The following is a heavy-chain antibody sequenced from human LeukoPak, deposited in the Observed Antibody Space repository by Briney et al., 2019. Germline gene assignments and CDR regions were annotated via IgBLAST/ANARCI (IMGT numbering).Heavy chain of an antibody. CDR2: IGSGSSFI. CDR1: RFTFSSYS. V-gene: IGHV3-21*01. J-gene: IGHJ2*01. Sequence: PGGSLRLSCAASRFTFSSYSINWVRQAPGKGLEWVSSIGSGSSFIFYTDSVKGRFTMSRDNAKNFLYLQMHGLTAEDSAVYYCARNDWYFDLWGRGTLVTVSS. CDR3: ARNDWYFDL.